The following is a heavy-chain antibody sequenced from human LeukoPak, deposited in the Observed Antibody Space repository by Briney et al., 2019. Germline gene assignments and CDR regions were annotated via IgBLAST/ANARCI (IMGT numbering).Heavy chain of an antibody. J-gene: IGHJ4*02. Sequence: GGSLRLSCAASGFTFSSYSMNWVRQAPGKGLEWVSSISSSSSYIYYADSVKGRFTISRDNAKNSLYLQMNSLRAEDTAVYYCAKEGGGYYYDSSGSFDYWGQGTLVTVSS. CDR2: ISSSSSYI. V-gene: IGHV3-21*01. D-gene: IGHD3-22*01. CDR3: AKEGGGYYYDSSGSFDY. CDR1: GFTFSSYS.